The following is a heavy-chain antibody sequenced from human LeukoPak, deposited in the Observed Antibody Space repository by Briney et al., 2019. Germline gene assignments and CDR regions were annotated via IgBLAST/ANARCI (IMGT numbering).Heavy chain of an antibody. V-gene: IGHV4-4*07. CDR3: AREEYFQDSNGYSYYFHS. D-gene: IGHD3-22*01. Sequence: SETLSLTCTVSGGSIGWDYWSWIRQSAGKGLEWIGRIYKSGSTNYNPSFRSRATMSVETSKNQFSLSVTSVTAADTAVYYCAREEYFQDSNGYSYYFHSWGQGSLVTVSS. CDR1: GGSIGWDY. J-gene: IGHJ4*02. CDR2: IYKSGST.